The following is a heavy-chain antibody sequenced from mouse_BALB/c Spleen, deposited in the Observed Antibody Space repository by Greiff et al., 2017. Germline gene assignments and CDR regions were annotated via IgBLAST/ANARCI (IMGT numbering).Heavy chain of an antibody. CDR3: AREYNDYDGFDY. J-gene: IGHJ2*01. D-gene: IGHD2-4*01. CDR1: GFTFSSYA. Sequence: EVKLMESGGGLVKPGGSLKLSCAASGFTFSSYAMSWVRQTPEKRLEWVASISSGGSTYYPDSVKGRFTISRDNARNILYLQMSSLRSEDTAMYYCAREYNDYDGFDYWGQGTTLTVSS. V-gene: IGHV5-6-5*01. CDR2: ISSGGST.